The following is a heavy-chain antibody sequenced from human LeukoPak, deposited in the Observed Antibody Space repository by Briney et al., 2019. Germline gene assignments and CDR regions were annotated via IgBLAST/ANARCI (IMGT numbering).Heavy chain of an antibody. V-gene: IGHV1-69*05. CDR3: AIGSSTSFDY. J-gene: IGHJ4*02. CDR1: GYIFTNYG. CDR2: IIPIFGTA. Sequence: SVKVSCKASGYIFTNYGISWVRQAPGQGLEWMGGIIPIFGTANYAQKFQGRVTITTDESTSTAYMELSSLRSEDTAVYYCAIGSSTSFDYWGQGTLVTVSS. D-gene: IGHD2-2*01.